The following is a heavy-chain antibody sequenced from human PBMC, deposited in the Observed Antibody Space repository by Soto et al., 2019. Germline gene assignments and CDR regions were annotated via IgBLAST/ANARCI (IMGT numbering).Heavy chain of an antibody. V-gene: IGHV1-46*01. CDR1: GYTFTSYY. D-gene: IGHD3-22*01. CDR3: ARDIRRYYDSSGYHLFDY. CDR2: INPSGGST. Sequence: ASVKVSCKASGYTFTSYYMHWVRQPPAQGLEWMGIINPSGGSTSYAQKFQGRVTMTRDTSTSTVYMELSSLRSEDTAVYYCARDIRRYYDSSGYHLFDYWGQGTLVTVSS. J-gene: IGHJ4*02.